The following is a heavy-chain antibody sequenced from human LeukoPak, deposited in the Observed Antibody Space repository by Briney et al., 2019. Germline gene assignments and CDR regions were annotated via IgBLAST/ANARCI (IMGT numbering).Heavy chain of an antibody. CDR2: LYPSGST. V-gene: IGHV4-61*01. D-gene: IGHD1-26*01. Sequence: SETLSLTCTVSGGSVSSGSHYWSWIRQPPGKGLEWIGLLYPSGSTNYNPSLKSRVTISVDTSRTQFSLKLSSMTAADTAVYYCAGGHYPLEYWGQGTLVTVSS. J-gene: IGHJ4*02. CDR1: GGSVSSGSHY. CDR3: AGGHYPLEY.